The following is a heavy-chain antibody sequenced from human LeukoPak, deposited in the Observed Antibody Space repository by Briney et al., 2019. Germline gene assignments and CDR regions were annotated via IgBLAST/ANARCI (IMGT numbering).Heavy chain of an antibody. CDR1: GGSINSYY. CDR3: ASPWDF. V-gene: IGHV4-59*12. CDR2: IYYSGST. J-gene: IGHJ4*02. Sequence: SETLSLTCTVSGGSINSYYWSWIRQPPGKGLEWIGYIYYSGSTNYNPSLKSRVTISVDTSKNQFSLKLSSVTAADTAVYYCASPWDFWGQGTLVTVSS.